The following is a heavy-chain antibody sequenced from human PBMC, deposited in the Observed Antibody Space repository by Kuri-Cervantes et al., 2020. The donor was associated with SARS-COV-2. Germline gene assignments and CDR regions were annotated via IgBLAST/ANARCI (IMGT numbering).Heavy chain of an antibody. CDR2: MNPNSGNT. D-gene: IGHD2-2*01. CDR3: ARDGIVVVPAANRGWFDP. Sequence: ASVKVSCKASGYTFTSYDINWVRQATGQGLEWMGWMNPNSGNTGYAQKFQGRVTMTRNTSMSTAYMELSSLRSEDTAVYYCARDGIVVVPAANRGWFDPWVREPWSPSPQ. CDR1: GYTFTSYD. V-gene: IGHV1-8*01. J-gene: IGHJ5*02.